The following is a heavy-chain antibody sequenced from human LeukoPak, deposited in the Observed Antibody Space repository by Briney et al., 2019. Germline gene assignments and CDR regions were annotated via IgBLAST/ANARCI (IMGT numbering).Heavy chain of an antibody. CDR3: AKGFATGWSGRYLDY. V-gene: IGHV3-23*01. J-gene: IGHJ4*02. CDR2: ISGGNT. D-gene: IGHD6-19*01. CDR1: GFSLTNYA. Sequence: PGGCLRLSCAASGFSLTNYAMNWVRQTPGKGLEWVSGISGGNTYYADSVRGRFTISRDSSKNTLYLHMDFLRAEDTAVYLCAKGFATGWSGRYLDYWGQGTLVSVSS.